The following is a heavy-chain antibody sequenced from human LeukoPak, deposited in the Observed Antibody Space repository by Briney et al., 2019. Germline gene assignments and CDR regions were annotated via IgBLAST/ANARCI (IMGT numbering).Heavy chain of an antibody. CDR3: ARSDCSGGSCHKYYFDY. Sequence: PGGSLRLYCAASGFTFDDYGMSWVRQAPGKGLEWVSGINWNGGSTGYADSVKGRFTISRDNAKNSLYLQMNSLRAEDTALYYCARSDCSGGSCHKYYFDYWGEGTLVTVSS. V-gene: IGHV3-20*04. D-gene: IGHD2-15*01. CDR2: INWNGGST. J-gene: IGHJ4*02. CDR1: GFTFDDYG.